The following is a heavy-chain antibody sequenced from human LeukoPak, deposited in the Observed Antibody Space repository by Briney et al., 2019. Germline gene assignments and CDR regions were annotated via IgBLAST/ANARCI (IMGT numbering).Heavy chain of an antibody. J-gene: IGHJ4*02. Sequence: SETLSLTCTVSGCSISSYYLSWIRQPAGKGLEWIGRIYTSGSTSYNPSLKSRVTMSVDTSKNQFSLKLSSVTAADTAVYYCARDRYYYDSSGYFYGAHYFDYWGQGTLVTVSS. V-gene: IGHV4-4*07. CDR2: IYTSGST. CDR1: GCSISSYY. CDR3: ARDRYYYDSSGYFYGAHYFDY. D-gene: IGHD3-22*01.